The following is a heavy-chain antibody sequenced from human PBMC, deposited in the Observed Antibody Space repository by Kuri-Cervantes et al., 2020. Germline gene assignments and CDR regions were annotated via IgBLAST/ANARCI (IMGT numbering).Heavy chain of an antibody. Sequence: GESLKISCAASGFTFSSYWMSWVRQAPGKGLEWVSVIYSGGSTYYADSVKGRFTIPRDNSKNTLYLQMNSLRAEDTAVYYCARSWELLGWFDPWGQGTLVTVSS. V-gene: IGHV3-66*01. CDR2: IYSGGST. D-gene: IGHD1-26*01. CDR1: GFTFSSYW. CDR3: ARSWELLGWFDP. J-gene: IGHJ5*02.